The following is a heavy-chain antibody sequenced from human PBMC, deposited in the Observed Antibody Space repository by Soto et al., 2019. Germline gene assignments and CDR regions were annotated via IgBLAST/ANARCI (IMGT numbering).Heavy chain of an antibody. CDR2: IENSGGT. CDR1: TVAISNYK. Sequence: SENLYLTCTVYTVAISNYKWSWIRQTPGKGLEWIGYIENSGGTSYNPSLRSRVTMSVGTSPKQFSLRLSSVTAADTAVYYCVRQGFGRLHGLVDVWGQGTTVTVS. CDR3: VRQGFGRLHGLVDV. V-gene: IGHV4-59*08. D-gene: IGHD3-10*01. J-gene: IGHJ6*02.